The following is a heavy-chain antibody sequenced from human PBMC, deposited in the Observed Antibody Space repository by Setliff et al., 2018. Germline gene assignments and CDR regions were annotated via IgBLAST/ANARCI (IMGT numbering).Heavy chain of an antibody. CDR2: ITVSGHST. CDR1: GFTLRHFA. CDR3: SRDPNGDYVGAFDP. V-gene: IGHV3-23*01. J-gene: IGHJ5*02. Sequence: GGSLRLSCAASGFTLRHFAVTWLRQAPGKGLEWASSITVSGHSTYADSVKGRFSISRDNSRNTLYLQMNSLRAEDTASYFCSRDPNGDYVGAFDPWGQGILVTVSS. D-gene: IGHD4-17*01.